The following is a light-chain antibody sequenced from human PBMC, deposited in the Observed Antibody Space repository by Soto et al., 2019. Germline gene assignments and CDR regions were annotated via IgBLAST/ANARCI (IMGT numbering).Light chain of an antibody. CDR2: EDD. Sequence: QSVLTQPASVSGSPGQSITISCSGVSGDVGNYNLVSWYQQYPGKAPALLIYEDDKRPSGVSYRFSGSKSDSTASLTISGLQAEDEADYYCCLYLGGTSVFGGGTQLTVL. V-gene: IGLV2-23*01. CDR1: SGDVGNYNL. J-gene: IGLJ7*01. CDR3: CLYLGGTSV.